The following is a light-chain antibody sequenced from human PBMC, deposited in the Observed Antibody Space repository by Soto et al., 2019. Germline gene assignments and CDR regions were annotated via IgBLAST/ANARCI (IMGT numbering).Light chain of an antibody. J-gene: IGKJ2*01. Sequence: DIQMTQSPSSLSASVGDRVTITCRASQSISSYLNWYQQKPGKAPKLLNYAASSLQSGVPSRFSGSGSGTDFTLTISSLQPEDFATYYCQQSYSMYTFGQGTKLEIK. V-gene: IGKV1-39*01. CDR2: AAS. CDR1: QSISSY. CDR3: QQSYSMYT.